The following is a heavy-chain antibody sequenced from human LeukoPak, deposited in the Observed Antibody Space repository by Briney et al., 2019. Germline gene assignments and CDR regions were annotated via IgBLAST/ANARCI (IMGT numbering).Heavy chain of an antibody. V-gene: IGHV4-34*01. Sequence: SETLSLTCAVYGGSFSGYYWSWIRQPPGKGLEWIGEINHSGSTNYNPSLKSRVTISVDTSKDQFSLKLSSVTAADTAVYYCARGKRGKGLKTYYYDSSGYWPIDYWGQGTLVTVSS. CDR1: GGSFSGYY. D-gene: IGHD3-22*01. J-gene: IGHJ4*02. CDR3: ARGKRGKGLKTYYYDSSGYWPIDY. CDR2: INHSGST.